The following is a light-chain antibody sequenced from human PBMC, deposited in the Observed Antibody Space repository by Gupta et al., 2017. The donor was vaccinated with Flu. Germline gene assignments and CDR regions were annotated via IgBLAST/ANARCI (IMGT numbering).Light chain of an antibody. CDR3: QQTYSTPPIT. CDR1: QSIGTD. Sequence: SLVASVGDRVTITGRARQSIGTDLNWFKQKQGKAPKLLIYGAASWLSGVPSRFSGSGGGTDLTLTISSRQQEDFATYYCQQTYSTPPITFGQGTRLEIK. J-gene: IGKJ5*01. CDR2: GAA. V-gene: IGKV1-39*01.